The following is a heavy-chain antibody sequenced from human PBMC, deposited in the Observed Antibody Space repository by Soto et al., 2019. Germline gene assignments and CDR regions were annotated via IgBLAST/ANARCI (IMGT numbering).Heavy chain of an antibody. V-gene: IGHV4-59*08. CDR2: IYYSGST. D-gene: IGHD3-16*02. CDR3: ARLYGLDAFDI. CDR1: DGSINSYY. Sequence: QVQLQESGPGLVKPSETLSLTCTVSDGSINSYYWSWIRQPPGKGLEWIGYIYYSGSTNYNPSLKSRVTISVDTSKNQFSLKLSSVTAADTAVYYCARLYGLDAFDIWGQGTMVTVSS. J-gene: IGHJ3*02.